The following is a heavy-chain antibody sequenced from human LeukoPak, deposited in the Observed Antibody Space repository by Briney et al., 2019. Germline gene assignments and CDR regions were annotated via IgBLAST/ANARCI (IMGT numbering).Heavy chain of an antibody. Sequence: GGSLSFSCEAPGFTFSSFSLTWFGRAQGKGLEWVSYISSSSSTIYYADSVKGRFTISRDNAKNSLYLQMNSLRAEDTAVYYCAGSPRWELRWGQGTLVTVSS. CDR3: AGSPRWELR. J-gene: IGHJ4*02. CDR1: GFTFSSFS. D-gene: IGHD1-26*01. CDR2: ISSSSSTI. V-gene: IGHV3-48*01.